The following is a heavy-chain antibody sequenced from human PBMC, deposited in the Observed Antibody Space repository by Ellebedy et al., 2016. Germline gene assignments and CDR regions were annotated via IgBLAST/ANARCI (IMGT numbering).Heavy chain of an antibody. CDR1: GYTFTSYG. D-gene: IGHD3-10*01. CDR2: ISAYNGNT. Sequence: ASVKVSXXASGYTFTSYGISWVRQAPGQGLEWMGWISAYNGNTNYAQKLQGRVTMTTDTSTSTAYMELRSLRSEDTAVYYCARVRFGELSPDYWGQGTLVTVSS. CDR3: ARVRFGELSPDY. V-gene: IGHV1-18*01. J-gene: IGHJ4*02.